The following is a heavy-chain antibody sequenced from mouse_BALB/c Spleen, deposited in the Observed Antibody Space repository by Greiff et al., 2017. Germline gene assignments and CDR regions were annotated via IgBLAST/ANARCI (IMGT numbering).Heavy chain of an antibody. D-gene: IGHD2-4*01. V-gene: IGHV2-9*02. CDR2: IWAGGST. CDR3: ASSTMITADCAY. J-gene: IGHJ3*01. Sequence: QVQLKESGPGLVAPSQSLSITCTVSGFSLTSYGVHWVRQPPGKGLEWLGVIWAGGSTNYNSALMSRLSISKDNSKSQVFLKMNSLQTDDTAMYYCASSTMITADCAYWGQGTLVSVSA. CDR1: GFSLTSYG.